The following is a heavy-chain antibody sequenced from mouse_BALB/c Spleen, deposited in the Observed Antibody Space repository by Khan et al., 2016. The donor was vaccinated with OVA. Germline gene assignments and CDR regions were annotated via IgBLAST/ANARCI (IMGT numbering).Heavy chain of an antibody. V-gene: IGHV2-9*02. Sequence: QVQLKESGPGLVAPSQCLSLTCTVSGYSLSRCCVHWVRQPPGKGLVGLGLFLAGGSRNYYWPFMSRLSISIDNSNSLLFLILYNLQTNEETLYYYAATTYIARYWGQGTTLTVSS. J-gene: IGHJ2*01. D-gene: IGHD1-1*01. CDR3: AATTYIARY. CDR1: GYSLSRCC. CDR2: FLAGGSR.